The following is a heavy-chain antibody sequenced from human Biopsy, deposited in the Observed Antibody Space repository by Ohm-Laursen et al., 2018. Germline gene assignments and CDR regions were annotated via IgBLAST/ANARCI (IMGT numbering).Heavy chain of an antibody. V-gene: IGHV4-59*08. Sequence: SDTLSLTCTVSGASISAYYWSWIRQPPGKGLEWIGCLYYTGSTNYNPSLKSRVTISVDTSMNHLSLRLTSVTAADTAVYYCARHAPSYSGSYWRYFDLWGRGTLVTVSS. D-gene: IGHD1-26*01. CDR3: ARHAPSYSGSYWRYFDL. CDR2: LYYTGST. J-gene: IGHJ2*01. CDR1: GASISAYY.